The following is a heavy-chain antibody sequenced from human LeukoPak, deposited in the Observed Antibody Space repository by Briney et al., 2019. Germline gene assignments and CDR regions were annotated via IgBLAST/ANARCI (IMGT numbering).Heavy chain of an antibody. D-gene: IGHD5-18*01. Sequence: PGGSLRLSCAAPGFTFSSYAMSWVRQAPGKGLEWVSAISGSGGSTYYADSVKGRFTISRDNSKSTLYLQMNSLRAEDTAVYYCAKPLPDTAMVDDAFDIWGQGTMVTVSS. V-gene: IGHV3-23*01. CDR1: GFTFSSYA. CDR2: ISGSGGST. CDR3: AKPLPDTAMVDDAFDI. J-gene: IGHJ3*02.